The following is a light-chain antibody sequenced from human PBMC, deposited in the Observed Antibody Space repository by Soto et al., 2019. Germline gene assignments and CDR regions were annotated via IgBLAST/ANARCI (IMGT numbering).Light chain of an antibody. V-gene: IGLV2-23*02. CDR1: NSDVGSYNL. J-gene: IGLJ1*01. CDR2: EVS. Sequence: QSALTQPASVSGSPGQSITISCTGTNSDVGSYNLVSWYQQHPGKPPKVMIYEVSKRPSGVPNRFSGSKSGNTASLTISGLQAEDEADYYCCSYAGSSTYVFGTGTKLTVL. CDR3: CSYAGSSTYV.